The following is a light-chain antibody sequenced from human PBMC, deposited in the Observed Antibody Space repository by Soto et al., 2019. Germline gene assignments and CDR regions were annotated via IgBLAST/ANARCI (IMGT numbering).Light chain of an antibody. J-gene: IGLJ3*02. CDR2: GNS. CDR3: QSYDSSRSGSV. CDR1: SSNIGAGYD. V-gene: IGLV1-40*01. Sequence: QSVLTQPPSVSGSPGQRVTISCTGSSSNIGAGYDVHWYQQLPGTAPKLLIYGNSNRPSGVPDRFSGSKSGTSASLAITGLRAEDEADYYYQSYDSSRSGSVFGGGTKLTVL.